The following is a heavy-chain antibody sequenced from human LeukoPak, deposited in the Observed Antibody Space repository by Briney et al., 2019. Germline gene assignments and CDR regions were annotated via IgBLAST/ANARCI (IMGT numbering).Heavy chain of an antibody. Sequence: SSETLSLTCSVSGGSISSSSYYWGWIRQPPGKGLEWIGSIYYSGSTHYNPSLKSRVTISGDTSKNQFSLKLSSVTAADTAVYYCAREGSSGYYIDYWGQGTLVTVSS. CDR3: AREGSSGYYIDY. D-gene: IGHD3-22*01. CDR1: GGSISSSSYY. V-gene: IGHV4-39*02. CDR2: IYYSGST. J-gene: IGHJ4*02.